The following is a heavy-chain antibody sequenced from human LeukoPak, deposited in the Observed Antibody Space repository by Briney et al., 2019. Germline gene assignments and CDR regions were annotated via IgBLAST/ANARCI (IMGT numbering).Heavy chain of an antibody. D-gene: IGHD1-14*01. CDR1: GFTFSDHY. Sequence: GGSLRLSCAASGFTFSDHYIDWVRQAPGKGLEWVGRSRNKANGYTTEYAASVKGRFTISRDDSKNSVYLQMNSLKTEDTAVYYCARSPESEGNVFDIWGQGTMVTVCS. CDR2: SRNKANGYTT. CDR3: ARSPESEGNVFDI. V-gene: IGHV3-72*01. J-gene: IGHJ3*02.